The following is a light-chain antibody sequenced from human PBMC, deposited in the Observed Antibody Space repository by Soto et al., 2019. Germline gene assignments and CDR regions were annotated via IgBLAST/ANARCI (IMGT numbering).Light chain of an antibody. CDR1: QSVSSY. J-gene: IGKJ2*01. CDR3: QQRSNWPS. Sequence: EIVLTQYPATLSLSPGERATLSCRASQSVSSYLAWYQQKPGQAPRLLIYDASNRATGIPARFSGSGSGTDFTLTISSLEPEDVAVYYCQQRSNWPSFGQGTKLEIK. CDR2: DAS. V-gene: IGKV3-11*01.